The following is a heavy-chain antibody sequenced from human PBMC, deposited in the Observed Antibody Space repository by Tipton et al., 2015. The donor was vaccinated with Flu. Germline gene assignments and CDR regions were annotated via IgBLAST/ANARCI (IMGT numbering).Heavy chain of an antibody. Sequence: LRLSCTVSGGSISSGSYYWSWIRQPPGKGLEWIGYIYYSGSTYYNPSLKSRVTIPVDTSKNQFSLKLSSVTAADTAVYYCASENVRSGRYFDYWGQGTLVTVSS. J-gene: IGHJ4*02. CDR1: GGSISSGSYY. CDR2: IYYSGST. V-gene: IGHV4-30-4*01. D-gene: IGHD1-1*01. CDR3: ASENVRSGRYFDY.